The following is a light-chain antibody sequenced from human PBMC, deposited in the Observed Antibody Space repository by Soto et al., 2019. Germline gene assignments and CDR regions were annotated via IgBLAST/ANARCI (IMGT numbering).Light chain of an antibody. CDR1: QSVISY. J-gene: IGKJ2*01. V-gene: IGKV3-11*01. CDR3: QQRSNWPLMYT. CDR2: DAS. Sequence: EIVLTQSPATLSLSPGERATLSCRASQSVISYLAWYQQKPGQAPRLLIYDASNRATGIPARFSGSGSGTAFTLAISSLEHEDFAVYYCQQRSNWPLMYTFGQGTKLEI.